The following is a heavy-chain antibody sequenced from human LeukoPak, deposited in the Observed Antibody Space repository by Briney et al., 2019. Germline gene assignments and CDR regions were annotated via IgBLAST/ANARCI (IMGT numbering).Heavy chain of an antibody. D-gene: IGHD3-10*01. J-gene: IGHJ6*02. CDR3: ARDFFASGSDGAFYSGLDV. Sequence: ASVKVSCKASGGTFSSYAINWMRQAPGGGLEWMGWMNPISGDTGYAQKFRGRVTMTRDTSISAAYMELRTLTSDDTAIYYCARDFFASGSDGAFYSGLDVWGQGTTVTVSS. V-gene: IGHV1-8*02. CDR2: MNPISGDT. CDR1: GGTFSSYA.